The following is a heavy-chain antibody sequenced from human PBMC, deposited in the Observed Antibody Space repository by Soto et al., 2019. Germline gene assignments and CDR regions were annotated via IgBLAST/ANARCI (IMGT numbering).Heavy chain of an antibody. V-gene: IGHV3-53*01. CDR2: IYSGGST. J-gene: IGHJ3*01. CDR1: GFTSSSND. CDR3: ATRPLLPGAP. Sequence: EVQLVESGGGLIQPGGSLRLSCAAAGFTSSSNDMNWVRKAPGKGLEWVSLIYSGGSTYYADSVKGRFTISRDNSKNTLYLQMSSLRAEDTAVYYCATRPLLPGAPWGQGTMVTVSS. D-gene: IGHD3-22*01.